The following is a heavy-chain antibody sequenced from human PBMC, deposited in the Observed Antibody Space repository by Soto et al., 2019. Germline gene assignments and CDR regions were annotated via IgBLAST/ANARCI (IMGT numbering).Heavy chain of an antibody. CDR2: IYYSGNT. Sequence: QVQLQESGPGLVKPSQTLSLTCTVSGGSISSGNYYWSWIRQHPGKGLEWIGYIYYSGNTYYNPSLKSRVTISLDTSKNHFSLKLSSVTAADTAVYYCAIGVVTASHNWFDPWGQGTLGTVSS. V-gene: IGHV4-31*03. D-gene: IGHD2-21*02. CDR3: AIGVVTASHNWFDP. CDR1: GGSISSGNYY. J-gene: IGHJ5*02.